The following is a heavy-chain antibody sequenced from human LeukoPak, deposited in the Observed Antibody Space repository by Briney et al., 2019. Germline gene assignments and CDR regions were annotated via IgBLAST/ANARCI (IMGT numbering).Heavy chain of an antibody. Sequence: SETLSLTCAVYGGPFSGYYWSWIRQPPGKGLEWIGEINHSGSTNYNPSLKSRVTISVDTSKNQFSLKLSSVTAADTAVYYCARRQWPRWFDPWGQGTLVTVSS. CDR2: INHSGST. V-gene: IGHV4-34*01. CDR3: ARRQWPRWFDP. J-gene: IGHJ5*02. CDR1: GGPFSGYY. D-gene: IGHD6-19*01.